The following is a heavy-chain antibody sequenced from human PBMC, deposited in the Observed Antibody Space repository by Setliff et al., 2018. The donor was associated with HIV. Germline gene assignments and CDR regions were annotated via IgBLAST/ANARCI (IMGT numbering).Heavy chain of an antibody. CDR2: MYYSGNT. J-gene: IGHJ6*02. CDR1: GVSISNYY. CDR3: ARVGPTVAYAVDV. D-gene: IGHD4-17*01. V-gene: IGHV4-59*08. Sequence: PSETLSLTCTVSGVSISNYYWSWIRQPPGKGLEWIGYMYYSGNTNYNPSLKSRVTISVDTSKSQFSLKVNSVTAADTAIYFCARVGPTVAYAVDVWGQGTTGTVSS.